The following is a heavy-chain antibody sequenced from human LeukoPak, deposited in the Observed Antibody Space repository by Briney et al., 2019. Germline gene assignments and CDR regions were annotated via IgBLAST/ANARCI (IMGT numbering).Heavy chain of an antibody. CDR2: ISYDGSNK. CDR3: ARERLAVAGPFDY. J-gene: IGHJ4*02. Sequence: GGSPRLSCAASGFTFSSYAMHWVRQAPGKGLEWVAVISYDGSNKYYADSVKGRFTISRDNSKNTLYLQMNRLRAEDTAVYYCARERLAVAGPFDYWGQGTLVTVSS. D-gene: IGHD6-19*01. CDR1: GFTFSSYA. V-gene: IGHV3-30-3*01.